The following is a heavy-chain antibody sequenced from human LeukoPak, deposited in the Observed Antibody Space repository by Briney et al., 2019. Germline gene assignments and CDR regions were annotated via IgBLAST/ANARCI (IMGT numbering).Heavy chain of an antibody. CDR1: GGSFSDYY. CDR3: ASQYYDFWSGYYNSDY. J-gene: IGHJ4*02. V-gene: IGHV4-34*01. D-gene: IGHD3-3*01. CDR2: INHSGST. Sequence: SETLSLTCAVYGGSFSDYYWSWIRQPPGKGLEWIGEINHSGSTNYNPSLKSRVTISVDTSKNQFSLKLSSVTAADTAVYYRASQYYDFWSGYYNSDYWGQGTLVTVSS.